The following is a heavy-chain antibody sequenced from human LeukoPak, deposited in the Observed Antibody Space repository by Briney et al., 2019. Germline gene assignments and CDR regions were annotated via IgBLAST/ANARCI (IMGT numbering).Heavy chain of an antibody. Sequence: GGSLRLSCAASGFIFSNYAMTWVRQAPGKGLEWVSSSGSTIDYADSVKGRFTISRDNSKNSLYLQMNSLRTEDTALYYCAKDRIAAAGTNYYYYYMDVWGKGTTVTVSS. J-gene: IGHJ6*03. D-gene: IGHD6-13*01. CDR1: GFIFSNYA. CDR3: AKDRIAAAGTNYYYYYMDV. V-gene: IGHV3-43*02. CDR2: SGSTI.